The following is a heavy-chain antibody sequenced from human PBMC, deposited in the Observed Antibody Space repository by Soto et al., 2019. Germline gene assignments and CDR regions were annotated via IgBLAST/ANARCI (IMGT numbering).Heavy chain of an antibody. CDR2: TYYRSKWYN. CDR3: ARDLGEQWLLV. Sequence: SQTLSLTCAISWNSVSSNSASWNWIRRSPSRGLEWLRRTYYRSKWYNDYAVSVKSRITINPDTSKNQFSLQLNSVTPEDTAVYYCARDLGEQWLLVWGQGTLVTVS. V-gene: IGHV6-1*01. J-gene: IGHJ4*02. D-gene: IGHD6-19*01. CDR1: WNSVSSNSAS.